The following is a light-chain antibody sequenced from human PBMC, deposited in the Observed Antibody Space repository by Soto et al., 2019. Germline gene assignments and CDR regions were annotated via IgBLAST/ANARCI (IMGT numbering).Light chain of an antibody. J-gene: IGKJ2*01. Sequence: DIQMTQSPSSLSASIGDRVTITCRASQSITTYLNWYQQRPGKAPNLLIYAASTLHSGVPSRFRGSGSGRDFTLTISSLQPEYFATYYCQQSYSTPYTFGQGTRLGIK. V-gene: IGKV1-39*01. CDR1: QSITTY. CDR2: AAS. CDR3: QQSYSTPYT.